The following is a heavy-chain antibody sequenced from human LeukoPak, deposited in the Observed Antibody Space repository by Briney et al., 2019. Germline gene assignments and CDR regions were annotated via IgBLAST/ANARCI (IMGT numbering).Heavy chain of an antibody. CDR3: ARATVRVYDY. CDR2: TYYRSKWFT. V-gene: IGHV6-1*01. J-gene: IGHJ4*02. CDR1: GDSVSSKSVA. Sequence: HSQTLSLTCAISGDSVSSKSVAWNWIRQSPSRGLEWLGRTYYRSKWFTDYAVSVKGRISINPDTSKNQFSLQMNSLTPENTAVYYCARATVRVYDYWGQGTLVTVSS. D-gene: IGHD3-10*01.